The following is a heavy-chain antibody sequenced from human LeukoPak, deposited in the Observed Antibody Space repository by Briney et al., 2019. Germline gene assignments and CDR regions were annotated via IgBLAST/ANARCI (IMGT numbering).Heavy chain of an antibody. J-gene: IGHJ4*02. CDR2: INTDGSST. CDR1: GFTFSSYW. D-gene: IGHD2-2*01. Sequence: GGSLRLSCAASGFTFSSYWMHWVRQAPGKGLVWVSRINTDGSSTSYADSVKGRFTISRDNAKNTLYLQMNSLRAEDTAVYYCAREKDCSSTSCPSDYWGQGTLVTVSS. V-gene: IGHV3-74*01. CDR3: AREKDCSSTSCPSDY.